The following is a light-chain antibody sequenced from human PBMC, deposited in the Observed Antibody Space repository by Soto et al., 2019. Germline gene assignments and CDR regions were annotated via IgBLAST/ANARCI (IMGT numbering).Light chain of an antibody. CDR1: QSVSSY. CDR3: QQRSNWPSMYT. CDR2: DAS. J-gene: IGKJ2*01. V-gene: IGKV3-11*01. Sequence: EIVLTQSPATLSLSPGERATLSCRASQSVSSYIAWYQHKPGQAPRLLIYDASNRATGIPARFSGSGSGTDFHLTISSLEPEDFAVYSCQQRSNWPSMYTFGQGTKLEIK.